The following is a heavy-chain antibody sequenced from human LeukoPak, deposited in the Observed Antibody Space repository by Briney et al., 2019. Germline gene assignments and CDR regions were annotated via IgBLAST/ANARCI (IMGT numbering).Heavy chain of an antibody. CDR1: GGSISSYY. J-gene: IGHJ4*02. CDR2: IYHSGST. Sequence: PSETLSLTCTVSGGSISSYYWSWIRQPPGKGLEWIGSIYHSGSTYYNPSLKSRVTISVDTSKNQFSLKLNSVTAADTAVYYCATLPDYWGKGTLVTVSS. V-gene: IGHV4-59*04. CDR3: ATLPDY.